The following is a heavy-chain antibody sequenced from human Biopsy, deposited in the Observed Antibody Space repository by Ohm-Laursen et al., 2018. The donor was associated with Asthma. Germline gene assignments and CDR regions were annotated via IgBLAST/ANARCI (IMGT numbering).Heavy chain of an antibody. D-gene: IGHD6-13*01. CDR2: IYYSGTT. J-gene: IGHJ6*02. CDR3: VRGSSSWHHGPFHYYYGLDV. CDR1: SGSGGYMRSGNYY. Sequence: TLSLTCSLSSGSGGYMRSGNYYWGWIRQPPGKGLEWIGSIYYSGTTYYNPSLESRVTVSADTEKNQFSLKLSSVTAADTAVYYCVRGSSSWHHGPFHYYYGLDVWGRGTTATVSS. V-gene: IGHV4-39*01.